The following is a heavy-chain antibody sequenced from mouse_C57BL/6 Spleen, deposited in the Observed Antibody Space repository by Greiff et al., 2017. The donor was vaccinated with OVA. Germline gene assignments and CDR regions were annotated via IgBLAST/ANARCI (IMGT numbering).Heavy chain of an antibody. CDR3: ARERGSRGFDY. J-gene: IGHJ2*01. Sequence: QVQLQQSGPELVKPGASVKISCKASGYAFSSSWMNWVKQRPGKGLEWIGRIYPGDGDTNYNGKFKGKATLTADKSSSTAYMQLSSLTSEDSAVYFCARERGSRGFDYWGQGTTLTVSA. CDR1: GYAFSSSW. V-gene: IGHV1-82*01. CDR2: IYPGDGDT. D-gene: IGHD3-3*01.